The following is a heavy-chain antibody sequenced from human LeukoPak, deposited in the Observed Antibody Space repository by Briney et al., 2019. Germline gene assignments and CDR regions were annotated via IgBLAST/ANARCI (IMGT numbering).Heavy chain of an antibody. Sequence: QSGGSLGLSCAASGFTFSSYWMSWVRQAPGKGLEWVANIKQDGSEKYYVDSVKGRFTISRDNAKNSLYLQMNSLRAEDTAVYYCAREGDYYCSGGSCYDYWGQGTLVTVSS. V-gene: IGHV3-7*01. CDR2: IKQDGSEK. D-gene: IGHD2-15*01. J-gene: IGHJ4*02. CDR1: GFTFSSYW. CDR3: AREGDYYCSGGSCYDY.